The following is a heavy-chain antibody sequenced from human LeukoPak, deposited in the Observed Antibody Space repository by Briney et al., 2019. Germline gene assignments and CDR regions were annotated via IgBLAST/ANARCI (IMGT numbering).Heavy chain of an antibody. CDR3: ARGEWSSSPFDY. Sequence: GGSLRLSCAASGFTFSSYSMNWVRQAPGKGLEWVSSISSSSSYIYYADSVKGRFTISRDNAKNSLYLQMNSLRAEDTAVYYCARGEWSSSPFDYWGQGTLVTVSS. CDR1: GFTFSSYS. D-gene: IGHD6-6*01. CDR2: ISSSSSYI. J-gene: IGHJ4*02. V-gene: IGHV3-21*01.